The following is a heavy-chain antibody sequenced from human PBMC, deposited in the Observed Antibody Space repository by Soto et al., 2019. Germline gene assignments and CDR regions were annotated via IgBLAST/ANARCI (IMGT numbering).Heavy chain of an antibody. V-gene: IGHV1-8*01. CDR1: GYTVTSYD. J-gene: IGHJ4*02. D-gene: IGHD2-15*01. CDR2: MNPDSGNT. CDR3: ARDFFVGKGGLNY. Sequence: QVQLVQSGAEVKKPGASVKVSCEASGYTVTSYDINWVRQATGQGLEWMGWMNPDSGNTGYAQKFQGRVTMTRNTSISTAYMELSSLTSEDTAVYYCARDFFVGKGGLNYWGQGTLVTVSS.